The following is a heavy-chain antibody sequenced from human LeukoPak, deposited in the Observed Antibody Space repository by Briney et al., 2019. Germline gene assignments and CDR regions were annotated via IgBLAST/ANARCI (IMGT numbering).Heavy chain of an antibody. CDR1: GFTFSSYA. CDR3: AKISGSYRGYYFDY. Sequence: GRSLRLSCAASGFTFSSYAMHWVRQAPGKGLEWVAVISYDGSNKYYADSVKGRFTISRDNSKNTLYLQMNSLRAEDTAVYYCAKISGSYRGYYFDYWGQGTLVTVSS. V-gene: IGHV3-30-3*02. J-gene: IGHJ4*02. CDR2: ISYDGSNK. D-gene: IGHD1-26*01.